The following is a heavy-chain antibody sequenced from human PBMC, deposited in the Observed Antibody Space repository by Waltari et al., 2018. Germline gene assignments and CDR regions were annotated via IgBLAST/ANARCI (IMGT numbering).Heavy chain of an antibody. D-gene: IGHD6-19*01. J-gene: IGHJ6*02. V-gene: IGHV1-8*02. CDR1: GYTFTSYD. CDR3: ARAGYSSGWYYYYGMDV. CDR2: MNPNSGNT. Sequence: QVQLVQSGAEVKKPGASVKVSCKASGYTFTSYDINWVRQDPGQGLEWMGWMNPNSGNTGYAQKFQGRVTMTRNTSISTAYMELSSLRSEDTAVYYCARAGYSSGWYYYYGMDVWGQGTTVTVSS.